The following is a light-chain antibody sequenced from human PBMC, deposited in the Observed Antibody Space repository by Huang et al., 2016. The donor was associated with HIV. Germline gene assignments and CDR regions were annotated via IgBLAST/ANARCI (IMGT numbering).Light chain of an antibody. CDR3: QERIQWPRLT. CDR1: QNVTDS. V-gene: IGKV3-11*01. CDR2: RAA. J-gene: IGKJ4*01. Sequence: EIVLTQSPATLSLSPGERATLSCRASQNVTDSLAWYRQKPGQAPSLLIYRAANRATGTPARFSSSWSGTDFTLTISSLEPEDFAIYYCQERIQWPRLTFGGGTKVEIK.